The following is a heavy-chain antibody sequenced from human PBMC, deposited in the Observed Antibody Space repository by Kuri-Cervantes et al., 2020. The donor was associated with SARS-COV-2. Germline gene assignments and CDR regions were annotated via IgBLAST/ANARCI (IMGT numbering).Heavy chain of an antibody. Sequence: SVKVSCKASGGTFSSYAISWVRQAPGQGLEWMGGIIPIFGTADYAQKFQGRVTMTRDTSISTAYMELSRLRSDDTAVYYCARGRQVRLRFLEWLFEWFDPWGQGTLVTVSS. D-gene: IGHD3-3*01. CDR3: ARGRQVRLRFLEWLFEWFDP. V-gene: IGHV1-69*05. CDR2: IIPIFGTA. CDR1: GGTFSSYA. J-gene: IGHJ5*02.